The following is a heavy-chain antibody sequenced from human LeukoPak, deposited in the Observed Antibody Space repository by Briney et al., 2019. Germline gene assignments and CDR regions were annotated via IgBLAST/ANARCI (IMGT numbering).Heavy chain of an antibody. CDR2: ISSNGGST. V-gene: IGHV3-64D*09. CDR3: AKGPTYDSLPYYFDY. J-gene: IGHJ4*02. CDR1: GFTFSYYA. Sequence: GGSLRLSCSASGFTFSYYAMHWVRQAARKGLEFVSGISSNGGSTYYADSLKGRFTVSRDNSNNTLYLQMSSLRAEDTAIYYCAKGPTYDSLPYYFDYWGQGTLVTVSS. D-gene: IGHD3-22*01.